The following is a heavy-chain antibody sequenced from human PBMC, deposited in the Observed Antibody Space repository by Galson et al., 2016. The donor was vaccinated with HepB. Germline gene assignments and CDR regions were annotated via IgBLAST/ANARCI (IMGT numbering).Heavy chain of an antibody. V-gene: IGHV3-53*04. CDR3: ARLPWGSYQWYFDL. CDR2: IYTSGAT. D-gene: IGHD3-16*01. J-gene: IGHJ2*01. Sequence: SLRLSCAASGFTIRDNYINWVRQAPGKGLEWVSIIYTSGATYYADSVEGRVTVSRHDSENTVYLQMNSLRVDDTAVYYCARLPWGSYQWYFDLWGRGTPVTVSS. CDR1: GFTIRDNY.